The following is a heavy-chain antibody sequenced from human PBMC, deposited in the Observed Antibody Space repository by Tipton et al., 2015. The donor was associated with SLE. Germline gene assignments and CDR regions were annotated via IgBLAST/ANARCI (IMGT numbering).Heavy chain of an antibody. J-gene: IGHJ6*02. V-gene: IGHV4-34*01. CDR3: ARGLSGYSSNWFYYYYGMDV. CDR2: INFGGST. CDR1: GGSFSGYY. Sequence: TLSLTCAVYGGSFSGYYWSWIRQPPGKGLEWIGEINFGGSTNYNPSLKSRVTISLDTSKNQLSLRLNSVAAADTAVYYCARGLSGYSSNWFYYYYGMDVWGQGTTVTVSS. D-gene: IGHD6-13*01.